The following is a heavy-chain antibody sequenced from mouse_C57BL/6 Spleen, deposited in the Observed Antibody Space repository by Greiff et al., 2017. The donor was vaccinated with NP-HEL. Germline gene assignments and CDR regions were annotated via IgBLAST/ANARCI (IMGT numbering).Heavy chain of an antibody. CDR1: GFTFSSYA. D-gene: IGHD1-1*01. CDR3: TRSGSSLYYYAMDY. Sequence: DVKLQESGEGLVKPGGSLKLSCAASGFTFSSYAMSWVRQTPEKRLEWVAYISSGGDYIYYADTVKGRFTISRDNARNTLYLQMSSLKSEDTAMYYCTRSGSSLYYYAMDYWGQGTSVTVSS. J-gene: IGHJ4*01. V-gene: IGHV5-9-1*02. CDR2: ISSGGDYI.